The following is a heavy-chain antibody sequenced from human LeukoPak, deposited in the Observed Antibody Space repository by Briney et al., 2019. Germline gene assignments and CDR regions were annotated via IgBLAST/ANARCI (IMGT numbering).Heavy chain of an antibody. CDR2: ISYDGSNK. Sequence: GGSLRLSCAASGFTFSSYAMHWVRQAPGKGLEWVAVISYDGSNKYYADSVKGRFTISRDNSKNTLYLQMNSLRAEDTAVYYCGVHSSGWYQSPLDYWGQGTLVTVSS. J-gene: IGHJ4*02. V-gene: IGHV3-30-3*01. CDR3: GVHSSGWYQSPLDY. D-gene: IGHD6-19*01. CDR1: GFTFSSYA.